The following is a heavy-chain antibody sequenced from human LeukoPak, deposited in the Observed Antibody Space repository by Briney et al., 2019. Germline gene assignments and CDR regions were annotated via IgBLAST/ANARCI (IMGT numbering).Heavy chain of an antibody. CDR2: ISSSSSYI. Sequence: AGGSLRLSCAASGFTFSNYNMNWVRQAPGKGLEWVSSISSSSSYIYYADSVKGRFTICRDNAKNSLYLQMNSLRAEDTAVYYCARGELQDGMDVWGQGTTVTVSS. V-gene: IGHV3-21*01. CDR3: ARGELQDGMDV. J-gene: IGHJ6*02. CDR1: GFTFSNYN. D-gene: IGHD4-23*01.